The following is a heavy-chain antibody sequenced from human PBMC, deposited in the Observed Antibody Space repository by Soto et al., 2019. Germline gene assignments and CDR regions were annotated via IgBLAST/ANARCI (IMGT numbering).Heavy chain of an antibody. D-gene: IGHD2-21*02. CDR1: GDSVSSGSAA. V-gene: IGHV6-1*01. CDR2: TYFRPRWST. J-gene: IGHJ4*02. CDR3: ERGDPTPHYYLAY. Sequence: PSQTLSLTCAISGDSVSSGSAAWNWIRQSPSRGLEWLGRTYFRPRWSTEYAVSVRSRITITADTSKNQFSLQLNSVTPDDTAVFYFERGDPTPHYYLAYWARGPPVPGSA.